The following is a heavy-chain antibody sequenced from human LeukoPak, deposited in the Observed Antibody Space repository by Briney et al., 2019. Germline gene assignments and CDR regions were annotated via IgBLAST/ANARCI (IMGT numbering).Heavy chain of an antibody. J-gene: IGHJ4*02. Sequence: ASVEVSCKASGYTFTGYYMHWVRQAPGQGLEWMGRINPNSGGTNYAQKFQGRVTMTRDTSISTAYMELSRLRSDDTAVYYCARGYCSGGSCYLFYFDYWGQGTLVTVSS. V-gene: IGHV1-2*06. CDR3: ARGYCSGGSCYLFYFDY. CDR1: GYTFTGYY. D-gene: IGHD2-15*01. CDR2: INPNSGGT.